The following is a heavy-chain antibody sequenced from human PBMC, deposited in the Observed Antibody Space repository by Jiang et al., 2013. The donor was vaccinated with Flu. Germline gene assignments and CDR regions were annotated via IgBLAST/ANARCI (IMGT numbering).Heavy chain of an antibody. Sequence: SLTCAISGDSVSRKSAAWNWIRQSPSRGLEWLGRTYYRSKWYNDYAVSVKSRISINPDTSKNQFSLQLNSVTPEDTAVYYCARVEWTQLLEHFDYWGQGNLVTVSS. CDR3: ARVEWTQLLEHFDY. J-gene: IGHJ4*02. D-gene: IGHD6-13*01. CDR2: TYYRSKWYN. CDR1: GDSVSRKSAA. V-gene: IGHV6-1*01.